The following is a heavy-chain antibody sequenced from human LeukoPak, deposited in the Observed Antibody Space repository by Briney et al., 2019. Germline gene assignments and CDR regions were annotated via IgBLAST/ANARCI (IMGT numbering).Heavy chain of an antibody. V-gene: IGHV3-74*01. J-gene: IGHJ4*02. CDR2: INSDGSST. D-gene: IGHD5-18*01. CDR3: ARVDYSYGSSPIDY. CDR1: GFTFSSYW. Sequence: PGRSLRLSCAASGFTFSSYWMHWVRQAPGKGLVWVSRINSDGSSTSYADSAKGRFAISRDNAKNTLYLQMNSLRAEDTAVYYCARVDYSYGSSPIDYWGQGTLVTVSS.